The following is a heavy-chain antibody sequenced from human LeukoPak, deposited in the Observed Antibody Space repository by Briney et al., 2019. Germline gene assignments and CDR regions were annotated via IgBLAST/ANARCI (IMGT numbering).Heavy chain of an antibody. V-gene: IGHV3-74*01. CDR3: ARGRPHGNDY. Sequence: PGGSLRLSCEGSAFIFSGHWMNWVRQAPGKGLVWVSRIASDGSSTTYADSVKGRFSISRDNAKNTLYLQMNSLRVEDTAVYYCARGRPHGNDYWGQGTLVTVSS. CDR2: IASDGSST. D-gene: IGHD4-23*01. J-gene: IGHJ4*02. CDR1: AFIFSGHW.